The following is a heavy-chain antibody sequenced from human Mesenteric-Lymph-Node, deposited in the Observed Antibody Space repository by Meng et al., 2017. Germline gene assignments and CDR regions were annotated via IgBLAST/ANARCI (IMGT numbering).Heavy chain of an antibody. CDR3: ARDLAFPSDCTNGVCSYSP. Sequence: GSLRLSCAVSGVSISNDNWWSWVRQSPGKGLEWIGEIYHDGSTNYNPSLKSRVTISVDKSKNQFSLKLSSVTAADTAVYYCARDLAFPSDCTNGVCSYSPWGQGTLVTVSS. D-gene: IGHD2-8*01. J-gene: IGHJ5*02. CDR1: GVSISNDNW. CDR2: IYHDGST. V-gene: IGHV4-4*02.